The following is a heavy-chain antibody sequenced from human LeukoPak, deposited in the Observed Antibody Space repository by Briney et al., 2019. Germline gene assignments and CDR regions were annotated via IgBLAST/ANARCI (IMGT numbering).Heavy chain of an antibody. CDR3: ATVVPNDYYYYYGMDV. V-gene: IGHV1-69*04. CDR1: GGTFSSYA. D-gene: IGHD2-15*01. Sequence: EASVKVSCKASGGTFSSYAISWVRQAPGQGLEWMGRIIPIFGIANYAQKFQGRVTITADKSPSTAYMELSSLRSEDTAVYYCATVVPNDYYYYYGMDVWGQGTTVTVSS. J-gene: IGHJ6*02. CDR2: IIPIFGIA.